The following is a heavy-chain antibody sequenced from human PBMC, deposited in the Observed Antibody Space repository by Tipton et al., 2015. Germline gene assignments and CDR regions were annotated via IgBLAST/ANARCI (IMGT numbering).Heavy chain of an antibody. J-gene: IGHJ4*02. CDR3: ARSGGYGWDH. V-gene: IGHV4-34*01. CDR1: GGSFSGYY. CDR2: INHSGGT. Sequence: TLSLTCAVYGGSFSGYYWTWIRQPPGKGLEWIGEINHSGGTKYNPSLKSRVTMSVDTSKKQFSLRLSSVTAADTAVYYCARSGGYGWDHWGQGTLVTVSS. D-gene: IGHD1-1*01.